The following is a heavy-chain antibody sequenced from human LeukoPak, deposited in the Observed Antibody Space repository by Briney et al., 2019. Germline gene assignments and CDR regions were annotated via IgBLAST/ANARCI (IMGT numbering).Heavy chain of an antibody. CDR1: GYIFTSYY. J-gene: IGHJ6*04. D-gene: IGHD3-3*01. V-gene: IGHV1-18*04. Sequence: ASVKVSCKASGYIFTSYYIHWVRQAPGQGLEWMGWISAYNGNTNYAQKLQGRVTMTTDTSTSTAYMELRSLRSDDTAVYYCARVPRDTYYDFWSGRLDVWGKGTTVTVSS. CDR3: ARVPRDTYYDFWSGRLDV. CDR2: ISAYNGNT.